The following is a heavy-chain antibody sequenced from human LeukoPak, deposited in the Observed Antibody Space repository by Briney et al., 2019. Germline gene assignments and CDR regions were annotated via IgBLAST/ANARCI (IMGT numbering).Heavy chain of an antibody. D-gene: IGHD3-10*01. CDR1: GFTFSSYW. CDR2: INSDGSST. J-gene: IGHJ6*02. CDR3: AMVRGYYYHGLDV. V-gene: IGHV3-74*01. Sequence: PGGSLRLSCAASGFTFSSYWMHWVRQAPGKGLVWLSRINSDGSSTSYADSVKGRFTISRDNAMNTLYLQMNSLRAEDTAVYYCAMVRGYYYHGLDVWGQGTTVTVSS.